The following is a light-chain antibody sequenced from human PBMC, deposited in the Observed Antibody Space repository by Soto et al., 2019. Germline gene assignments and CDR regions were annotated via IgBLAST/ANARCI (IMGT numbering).Light chain of an antibody. V-gene: IGLV2-8*01. CDR2: EVV. Sequence: QPVLTQPPSASGSPGQSVTISCTGTKNDIGVYDFVSWYQHHPGKAPRLIIYEVVQRPSGVPDRFSGSKSGNTASLTVSGLQAADEADYYCQSYDSGSWVFGGGTKLTVL. CDR3: QSYDSGSWV. CDR1: KNDIGVYDF. J-gene: IGLJ3*02.